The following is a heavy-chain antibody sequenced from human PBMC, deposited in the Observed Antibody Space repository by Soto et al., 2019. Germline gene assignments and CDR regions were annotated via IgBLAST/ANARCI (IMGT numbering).Heavy chain of an antibody. CDR1: GYTFTSYG. Sequence: ASVKVSCKASGYTFTSYGISWVRQAPGQGLEWLGWISAYNGNTNYAQKLQGRVTMTTDTSTSTAYMEPRSLRSDDTAVYYCARDPLRGGQAIPCCYGMEVWGQGTTATASS. J-gene: IGHJ6*02. CDR2: ISAYNGNT. D-gene: IGHD3-10*01. V-gene: IGHV1-18*01. CDR3: ARDPLRGGQAIPCCYGMEV.